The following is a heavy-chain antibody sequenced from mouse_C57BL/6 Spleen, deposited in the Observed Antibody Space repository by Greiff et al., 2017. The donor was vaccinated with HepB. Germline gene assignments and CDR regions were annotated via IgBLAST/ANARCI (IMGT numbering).Heavy chain of an antibody. CDR2: IRLKSDNYAT. J-gene: IGHJ3*01. V-gene: IGHV6-3*01. CDR3: TAREFAY. CDR1: GFTFSNYW. Sequence: EVKVEESGGGLVQPGGSMKLSCVASGFTFSNYWMNWVRQSPEKGLEWVAQIRLKSDNYATHYAESVKGRFTISRDDSKSSVYLQMNNLRAEDTGIYYCTAREFAYWGQGTLVTVSA.